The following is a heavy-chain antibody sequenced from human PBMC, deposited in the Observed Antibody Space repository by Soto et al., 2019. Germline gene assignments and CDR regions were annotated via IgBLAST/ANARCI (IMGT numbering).Heavy chain of an antibody. Sequence: EVQLLESGGGLVQPGGSLRLSCAASGFTFSSYAMRWVRQAPGKGLEWVSGISVSGGGTYYADSVKGRFTISRDNSKDTLYLQMNSLRAEDTAAYYCAKRFWSAYHTYYYFGYWGQGTLVTVSS. CDR3: AKRFWSAYHTYYYFGY. J-gene: IGHJ4*02. D-gene: IGHD3-3*01. CDR1: GFTFSSYA. V-gene: IGHV3-23*01. CDR2: ISVSGGGT.